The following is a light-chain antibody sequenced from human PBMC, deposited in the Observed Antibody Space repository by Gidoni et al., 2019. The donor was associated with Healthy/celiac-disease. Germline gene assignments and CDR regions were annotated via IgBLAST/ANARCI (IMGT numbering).Light chain of an antibody. V-gene: IGLV2-14*03. CDR1: SSDVGGYNY. Sequence: QSARTQPASVSGSPGQSITLSCTGTSSDVGGYNYVSWYQQHPGKAPKLMIYDVSNRPSGVSKRFSGSKSGNTASLTISGLQAEDEADYYCSSYTSSSTLKVFGGGTKLTVL. CDR3: SSYTSSSTLKV. J-gene: IGLJ2*01. CDR2: DVS.